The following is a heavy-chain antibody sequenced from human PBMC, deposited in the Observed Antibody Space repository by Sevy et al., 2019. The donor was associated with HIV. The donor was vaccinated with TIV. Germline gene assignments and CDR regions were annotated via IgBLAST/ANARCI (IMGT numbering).Heavy chain of an antibody. Sequence: GGSLRLSCAASGFTFSNYWMNWVRQAPGKGLEWMANIKQDGSGKYYVDSVKGRFTSSRDNTKKSLFLQMNSLRVEDTAVYYCATDMFGSSSSDALDIWGQGTMVTVSS. V-gene: IGHV3-7*01. CDR2: IKQDGSGK. D-gene: IGHD6-6*01. CDR1: GFTFSNYW. CDR3: ATDMFGSSSSDALDI. J-gene: IGHJ3*02.